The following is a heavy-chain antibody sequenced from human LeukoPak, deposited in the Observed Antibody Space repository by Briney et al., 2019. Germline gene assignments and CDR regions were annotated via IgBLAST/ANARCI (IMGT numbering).Heavy chain of an antibody. CDR2: ISSSSSTI. CDR3: ARGYLGLDYYDSSGYRPYRY. V-gene: IGHV3-48*01. Sequence: GGSLRLSCAASGFTFSSYRMNWVRQAPGKGLEWVSYISSSSSTIYYADSVKGRFTISRDNAKNSLYLQMNSLRAEDTAVYYCARGYLGLDYYDSSGYRPYRYWGQGILVTVSS. D-gene: IGHD3-22*01. J-gene: IGHJ4*02. CDR1: GFTFSSYR.